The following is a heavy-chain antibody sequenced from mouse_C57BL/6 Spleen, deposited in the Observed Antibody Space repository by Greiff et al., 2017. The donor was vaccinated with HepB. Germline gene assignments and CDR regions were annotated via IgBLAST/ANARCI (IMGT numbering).Heavy chain of an antibody. CDR2: IDPSDSYT. V-gene: IGHV1-50*01. CDR3: ARRIYYGSSLNYYAMDY. Sequence: QVQLQQPGAELVKPGASVKLSCKASGYTFTSYWMQWVKQRPGQGLEWIGEIDPSDSYTNYNQKFKGKATLTVDTSSSTAYMQLSSLTSEDSAVYYCARRIYYGSSLNYYAMDYWGQGTSVTVSS. D-gene: IGHD1-1*01. J-gene: IGHJ4*01. CDR1: GYTFTSYW.